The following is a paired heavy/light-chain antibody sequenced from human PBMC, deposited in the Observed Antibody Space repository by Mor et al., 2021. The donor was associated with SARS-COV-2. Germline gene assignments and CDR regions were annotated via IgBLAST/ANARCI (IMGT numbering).Light chain of an antibody. CDR2: KAS. CDR1: QTISSW. V-gene: IGKV1-5*03. Sequence: DIQMTQSPSTLSAFVGDRVTITCRASQTISSWLAWYQQKPGKAPKLLIHKASTLETGVPSRFSGSGSGTEFTLTISSLQPDDFATYYCQQYNSYSYTFGQGTKLEIK. J-gene: IGKJ2*01. CDR3: QQYNSYSYT.
Heavy chain of an antibody. CDR3: AKVFTYLGAIWFFFDY. V-gene: IGHV3-23*01. J-gene: IGHJ4*02. Sequence: EVQLLESGGGLIQPGGSLRLSCAASGLTFSNYGMSWVRQAPGKGLEWVSGISGSGGTTYYADSVKGRCTISRDNSKNMLYLQMNSLRVEDTAVYFCAKVFTYLGAIWFFFDYWGQGILVTVSS. CDR2: ISGSGGTT. D-gene: IGHD3-10*01. CDR1: GLTFSNYG.